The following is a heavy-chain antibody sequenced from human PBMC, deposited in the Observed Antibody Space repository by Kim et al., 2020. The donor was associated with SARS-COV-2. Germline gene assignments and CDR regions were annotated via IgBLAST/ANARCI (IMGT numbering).Heavy chain of an antibody. J-gene: IGHJ4*02. Sequence: DPVRGRLTISRDNSKNTLFLQMDSLRVDDTAVYYCAKDLLYVPGRGYFDSWGQGVVVTVSS. D-gene: IGHD3-10*01. V-gene: IGHV3-23*01. CDR3: AKDLLYVPGRGYFDS.